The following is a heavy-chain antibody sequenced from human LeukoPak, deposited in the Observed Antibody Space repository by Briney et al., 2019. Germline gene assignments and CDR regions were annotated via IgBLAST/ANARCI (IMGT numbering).Heavy chain of an antibody. Sequence: GGSLRLSCAASGFTFSSYSMNWVRQAPGKGLEWVSSISSSSSYIYYADSVKGRFTISRDNSKNTLYLQMNSLRAEDTAVYYCAKAPPSNFDYWGQGTLVTVSS. CDR3: AKAPPSNFDY. CDR2: ISSSSSYI. V-gene: IGHV3-21*01. CDR1: GFTFSSYS. J-gene: IGHJ4*02.